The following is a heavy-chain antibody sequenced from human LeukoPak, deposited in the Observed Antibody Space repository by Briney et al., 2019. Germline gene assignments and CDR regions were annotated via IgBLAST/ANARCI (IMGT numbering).Heavy chain of an antibody. V-gene: IGHV4-59*08. CDR2: ISYRGSN. CDR1: GGSTSSDH. J-gene: IGHJ4*02. Sequence: SETLSLTCTVSGGSTSSDHWSWIRQPPEKGLEWIACISYRGSNKYHPSLKSRVTISGDTCKKHLYLKLTSVTAGNTGIYYWAGGRGLGGITPYPDFWGQGTLVTVSS. CDR3: AGGRGLGGITPYPDF. D-gene: IGHD1-14*01.